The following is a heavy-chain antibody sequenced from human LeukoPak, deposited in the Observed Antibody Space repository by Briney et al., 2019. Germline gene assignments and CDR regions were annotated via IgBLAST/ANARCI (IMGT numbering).Heavy chain of an antibody. CDR3: ARDSTGSYYYDSSGLVFDY. CDR1: GGSISSGDYY. D-gene: IGHD3-22*01. V-gene: IGHV4-30-4*01. Sequence: SGTLSLTCTVSGGSISSGDYYWSWIRQPPGKGLEWIGYIYYSGSTYYNPSLKSRVTISVDTSKDQFSLKLSSVTAADTAVYYCARDSTGSYYYDSSGLVFDYWGQGTLVTVSS. CDR2: IYYSGST. J-gene: IGHJ4*02.